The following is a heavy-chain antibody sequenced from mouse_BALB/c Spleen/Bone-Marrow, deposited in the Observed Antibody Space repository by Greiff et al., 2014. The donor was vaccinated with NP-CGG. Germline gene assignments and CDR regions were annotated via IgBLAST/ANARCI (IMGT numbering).Heavy chain of an antibody. CDR2: LNPSKGRT. CDR3: AGGNPSAY. D-gene: IGHD2-1*01. J-gene: IGHJ3*01. CDR1: GYTFTSYW. Sequence: QVQLKQPGAELVKPGASVKLSCQASGYTFTSYWLHWMKQRHGQGLEWIGELNPSKGRTTYNEKFKNKSTLTVDKSASTAYMQLSSLTSEDSAVYSCAGGNPSAYWGQGTLGTVSA. V-gene: IGHV1S81*02.